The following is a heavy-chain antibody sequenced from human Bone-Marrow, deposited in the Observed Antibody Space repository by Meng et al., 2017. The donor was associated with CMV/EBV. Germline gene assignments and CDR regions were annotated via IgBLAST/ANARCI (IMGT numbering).Heavy chain of an antibody. CDR1: GFTFSVYG. CDR2: ISYDGSDK. V-gene: IGHV3-30*18. Sequence: GFTFSVYGIHWVRQAPGKGLEWVAVISYDGSDKYYADSVKGRFTISRDNSKNRLYLQMNSLRAEDTAVYYCAKDPTEINIAAAGLEYWGQGTLVTVSS. J-gene: IGHJ4*02. D-gene: IGHD6-13*01. CDR3: AKDPTEINIAAAGLEY.